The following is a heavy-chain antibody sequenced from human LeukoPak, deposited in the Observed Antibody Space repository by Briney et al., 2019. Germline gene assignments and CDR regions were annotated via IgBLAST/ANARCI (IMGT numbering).Heavy chain of an antibody. V-gene: IGHV5-51*01. D-gene: IGHD3-22*01. CDR1: GYSFTNYW. CDR2: IYPGDSDT. Sequence: GESLKISCKGSGYSFTNYWIGWVRQMPGKGLEWMGIIYPGDSDTRYSPSFQGQVTISADKSISTAYLQWSSLKASDTAMYYCARQSLGYYDSSGYPTRDAFDIWGQGTMVTVSS. J-gene: IGHJ3*02. CDR3: ARQSLGYYDSSGYPTRDAFDI.